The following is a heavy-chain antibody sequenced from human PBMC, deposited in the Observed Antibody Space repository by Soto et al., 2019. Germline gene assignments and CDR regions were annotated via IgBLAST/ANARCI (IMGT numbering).Heavy chain of an antibody. Sequence: GGSLSLSCTASGFTVSDSYMSWIRQAPGKGLEWVSYISSSGTTIYYADPMKGRFTISRDNAKNSLYLQMNSLRAEDTAVYYCARALEYCSGGSCYPNCFGPWGQGTLVTVSS. CDR1: GFTVSDSY. D-gene: IGHD2-15*01. J-gene: IGHJ5*02. CDR2: ISSSGTTI. CDR3: ARALEYCSGGSCYPNCFGP. V-gene: IGHV3-11*01.